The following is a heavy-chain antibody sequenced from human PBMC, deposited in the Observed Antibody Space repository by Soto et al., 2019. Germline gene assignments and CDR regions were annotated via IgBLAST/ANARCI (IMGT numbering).Heavy chain of an antibody. J-gene: IGHJ4*02. CDR1: GFTFSSYG. V-gene: IGHV3-30*18. CDR2: ISYDGSNT. D-gene: IGHD1-26*01. Sequence: QVQLVESGGGVVKPGRSLRLSCVASGFTFSSYGMHGVRQAPGKGLEWVAIISYDGSNTYYADSVKGRFTISRDNSKNTLYLQMNSLRAEDTSVYYCAKEGGLSGSYYISSSYYFDYWGQGTLVTVSS. CDR3: AKEGGLSGSYYISSSYYFDY.